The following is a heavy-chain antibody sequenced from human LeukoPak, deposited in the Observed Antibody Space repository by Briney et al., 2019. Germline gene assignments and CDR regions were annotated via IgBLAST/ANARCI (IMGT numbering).Heavy chain of an antibody. J-gene: IGHJ4*02. Sequence: GGSLRLSCAASGFTFSDYYMSWIRQAPGKGLEWVSYISSSGSTIYYADSVKGRFTISRDNAKNTLYLQMNSLRAEDTAVYYCAKAPSIVATINYWGQGTLVTVSS. V-gene: IGHV3-11*04. CDR3: AKAPSIVATINY. D-gene: IGHD5-12*01. CDR2: ISSSGSTI. CDR1: GFTFSDYY.